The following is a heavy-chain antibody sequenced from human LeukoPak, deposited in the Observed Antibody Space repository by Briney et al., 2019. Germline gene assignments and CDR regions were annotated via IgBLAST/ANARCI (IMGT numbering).Heavy chain of an antibody. Sequence: GGSLRLSCAASGFTFSSYSMTWVRQAPGKGLEWVSYISSSSSTIYYADSVKGRFTISRDNAKNSLYLQMNSLRAEDTAVYYCARDLAHDFWSGYSPQYYFDYWGQGTLVTVSS. CDR2: ISSSSSTI. V-gene: IGHV3-48*01. CDR1: GFTFSSYS. J-gene: IGHJ4*02. D-gene: IGHD3-3*01. CDR3: ARDLAHDFWSGYSPQYYFDY.